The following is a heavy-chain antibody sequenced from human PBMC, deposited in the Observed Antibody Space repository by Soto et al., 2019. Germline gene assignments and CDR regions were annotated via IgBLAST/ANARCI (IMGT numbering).Heavy chain of an antibody. CDR2: ISAYNGNT. D-gene: IGHD3-22*01. V-gene: IGHV1-18*01. Sequence: EASVKVSCKASGYTFTSYGISWVRQAPGQGLEWMGWISAYNGNTNYAQKLQGRVTMTTDTSTSTAYMELRSLRSDDTAVYYCARVDRYYYDSSGPSDYWGQGTLVTVSS. CDR1: GYTFTSYG. CDR3: ARVDRYYYDSSGPSDY. J-gene: IGHJ4*02.